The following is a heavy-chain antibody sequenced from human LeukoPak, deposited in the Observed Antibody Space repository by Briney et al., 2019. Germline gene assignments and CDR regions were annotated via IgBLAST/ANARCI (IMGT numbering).Heavy chain of an antibody. V-gene: IGHV3-74*03. CDR2: INTHGSST. D-gene: IGHD2-15*01. J-gene: IGHJ3*02. CDR1: GFTFSSYW. CDR3: ARDVADAFDI. Sequence: GGSLRLSCAASGFTFSSYWVRQAPGKGLVWVSRINTHGSSTTYADSVKGRFTISRDNSKNTLYLQMNSLRAEDTAVYYCARDVADAFDIWGQGTMVTVSS.